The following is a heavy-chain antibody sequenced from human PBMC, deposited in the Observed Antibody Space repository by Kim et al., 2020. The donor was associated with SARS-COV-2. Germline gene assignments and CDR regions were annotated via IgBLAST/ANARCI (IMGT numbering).Heavy chain of an antibody. Sequence: SETLSLTCTVSGGSISSSSYYWGWIRQPPGKGLEWIGSIYYSGSTYYNPSIKSRVTISVDTSKNQFSLKLSSVTAADTAVYYCARQRKQWLVQDAFDIWGQWTMVTVSS. CDR2: IYYSGST. CDR3: ARQRKQWLVQDAFDI. V-gene: IGHV4-39*01. CDR1: GGSISSSSYY. J-gene: IGHJ3*02. D-gene: IGHD6-19*01.